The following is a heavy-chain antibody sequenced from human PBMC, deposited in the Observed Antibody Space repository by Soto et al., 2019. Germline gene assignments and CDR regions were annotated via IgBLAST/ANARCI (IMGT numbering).Heavy chain of an antibody. Sequence: QVQLQESGPGLVKPSQTLSLTCTVSGGSISSGGYYWSWIRQHPGKGLEWIGYILYSGSTYYNPSPKSRVTIPVDTSKNQFSLKLSSVTAADTAVYYCASCPYYYDSSGPRAFDIWGQGTMVTVSS. J-gene: IGHJ3*02. D-gene: IGHD3-22*01. CDR1: GGSISSGGYY. V-gene: IGHV4-31*03. CDR3: ASCPYYYDSSGPRAFDI. CDR2: ILYSGST.